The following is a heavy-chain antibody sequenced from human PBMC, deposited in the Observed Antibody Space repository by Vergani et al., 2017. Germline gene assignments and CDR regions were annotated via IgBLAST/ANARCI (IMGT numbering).Heavy chain of an antibody. CDR1: GGTFSSYA. CDR2: IIPIFGTA. D-gene: IGHD2-21*01. V-gene: IGHV1-69*01. CDR3: ARSAAIGNYDDY. J-gene: IGHJ4*02. Sequence: QVQLVQSGAEVKKPGSSVKVSCKASGGTFSSYAISWVRQAPGQGLEWMGGIIPIFGTANYAQKFQGRVTMTAAETTSTAYMELSSLRSEDTAVYDCARSAAIGNYDDYWGQGTLVTVSS.